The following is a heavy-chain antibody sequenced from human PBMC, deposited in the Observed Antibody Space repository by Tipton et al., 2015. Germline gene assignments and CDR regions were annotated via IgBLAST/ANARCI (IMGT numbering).Heavy chain of an antibody. CDR1: GFTISTHE. CDR2: IKQDGSEK. V-gene: IGHV3-7*04. CDR3: ARARGRHGGLFDS. Sequence: SLRLSCAASGFTISTHEMTWVRQAPGKGLEWVANIKQDGSEKYYVDSVKGRFTISRDNSKNMLFLQMNSLRAEDTAVYYCARARGRHGGLFDSWGQGILVTVSS. J-gene: IGHJ4*02. D-gene: IGHD4-23*01.